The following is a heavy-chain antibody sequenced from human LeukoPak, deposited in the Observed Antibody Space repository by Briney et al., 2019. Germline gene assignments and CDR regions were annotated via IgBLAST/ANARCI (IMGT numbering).Heavy chain of an antibody. D-gene: IGHD3-16*02. V-gene: IGHV3-48*03. CDR2: ISSSGSTI. J-gene: IGHJ6*02. Sequence: GGSLRLSCAASGFTFSSFGVNWVRQAPGKGLEWVSYISSSGSTIYYADSVKGRFTISRDNAKNSLYLQMNSLRAEDTAVYYCARGGFVNYVMVLWGQGTTVTVSS. CDR1: GFTFSSFG. CDR3: ARGGFVNYVMVL.